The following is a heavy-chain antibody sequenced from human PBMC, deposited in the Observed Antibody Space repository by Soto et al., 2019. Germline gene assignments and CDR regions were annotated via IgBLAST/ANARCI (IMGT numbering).Heavy chain of an antibody. D-gene: IGHD2-2*01. J-gene: IGHJ6*02. CDR1: GGTFSSYA. CDR2: IIPISDTT. Sequence: SVKVSCKASGGTFSSYAISWVRQAPGQGLEWMGGIIPISDTTNYAQKFQGRVTITADESTSTAYMELSSLRSEDTAVYYCARSQGSSTSLEIYYYYYYGMDVWGQGTTVIVSS. V-gene: IGHV1-69*13. CDR3: ARSQGSSTSLEIYYYYYYGMDV.